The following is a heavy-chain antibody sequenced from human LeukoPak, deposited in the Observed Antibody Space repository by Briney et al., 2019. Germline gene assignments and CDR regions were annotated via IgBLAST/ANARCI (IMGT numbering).Heavy chain of an antibody. CDR3: ARDPKTYYYDSSGYPVY. V-gene: IGHV3-21*01. J-gene: IGHJ4*02. D-gene: IGHD3-22*01. CDR2: ISSSSSYI. Sequence: PGGSLRLSXAASGFTFSSYSMNWVRQAPGKGLEWVSSISSSSSYIYYADSVKGRFTISRDNAKNSLYLQMNSLRAEDTAVYYCARDPKTYYYDSSGYPVYWGQGTLVTVSS. CDR1: GFTFSSYS.